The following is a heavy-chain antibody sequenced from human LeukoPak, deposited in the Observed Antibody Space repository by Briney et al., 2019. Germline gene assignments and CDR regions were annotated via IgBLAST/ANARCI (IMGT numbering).Heavy chain of an antibody. V-gene: IGHV1-3*01. D-gene: IGHD1-26*01. J-gene: IGHJ4*02. CDR2: LSPGSGDT. Sequence: ASVKVSCKASGYTFTNYAIHWVRQAPGQRLEWMGWLSPGSGDTIYSQKFQGRVTITRDTSASTAYMDLSSLGSEDTAVYYCARDHGETYLIDSWGQGTLVTVSS. CDR3: ARDHGETYLIDS. CDR1: GYTFTNYA.